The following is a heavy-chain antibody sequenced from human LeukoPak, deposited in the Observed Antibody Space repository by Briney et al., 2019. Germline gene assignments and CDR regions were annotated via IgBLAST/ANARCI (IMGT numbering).Heavy chain of an antibody. CDR2: INPNSGGI. CDR1: GYSSGYY. J-gene: IGHJ5*02. Sequence: ASVKVSCKASGYSSGYYMHWVRQAPGQGLEWMGWINPNSGGIRSAQKFQGTITMTRDTSISTVYMELSSLRIDDTAVYYCARDYLVPAAINWFDPWGQGTLLVGFGPWGQGTLVTVSS. CDR3: ARDYLVPAAINWFDPWGQGTLLVGFGP. D-gene: IGHD2-2*01. V-gene: IGHV1-2*02.